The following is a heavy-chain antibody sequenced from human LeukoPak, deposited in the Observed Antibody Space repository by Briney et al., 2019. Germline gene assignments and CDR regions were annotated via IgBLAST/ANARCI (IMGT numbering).Heavy chain of an antibody. Sequence: SETLSLTCTVSGGSISSSSYYWGWIRQPPGKGLEWIGSIYYSGSTNYNPSLKSRVTISVDTSKNQFSLKLSSVTAADTAVYYCARGRRRYGAEPSNIWGQGTLVTVSS. D-gene: IGHD1-14*01. V-gene: IGHV4-39*07. CDR2: IYYSGST. J-gene: IGHJ4*02. CDR3: ARGRRRYGAEPSNI. CDR1: GGSISSSSYY.